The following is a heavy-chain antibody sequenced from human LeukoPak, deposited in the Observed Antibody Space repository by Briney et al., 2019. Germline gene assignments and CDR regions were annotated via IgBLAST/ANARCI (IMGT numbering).Heavy chain of an antibody. CDR2: IYHSGST. D-gene: IGHD3-22*01. Sequence: PSETLSLTCTVSGGSISSGGYYWSWIRQPPGKGLEWIGYIYHSGSTYYNPSLKSRVTISVDKSKNQFSLKLSSVTAADTAVYYCARDPGDSSGYYYFDYWGQGTLATVSS. CDR1: GGSISSGGYY. J-gene: IGHJ4*02. V-gene: IGHV4-30-2*01. CDR3: ARDPGDSSGYYYFDY.